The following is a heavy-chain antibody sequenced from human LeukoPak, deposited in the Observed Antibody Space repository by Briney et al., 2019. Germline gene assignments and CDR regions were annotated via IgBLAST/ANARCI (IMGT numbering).Heavy chain of an antibody. Sequence: PSETLSLTCAVYGGSFSGYYWSWIRQPPGKGLEWIGEINHSGSTNYNPSLKSRVTISVDTSKNQFSLKLSSVTAPDTAVYYCARGLMVVKGAFDIWGQGTMVTVSS. CDR3: ARGLMVVKGAFDI. D-gene: IGHD4/OR15-4a*01. V-gene: IGHV4-34*01. CDR1: GGSFSGYY. J-gene: IGHJ3*02. CDR2: INHSGST.